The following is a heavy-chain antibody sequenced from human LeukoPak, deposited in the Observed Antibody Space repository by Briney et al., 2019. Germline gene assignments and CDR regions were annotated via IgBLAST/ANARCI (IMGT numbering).Heavy chain of an antibody. CDR3: AKHHYDSSGFSYYLDD. V-gene: IGHV3-30-3*01. Sequence: GGSLRLSCAASGFTFSTYAMHWVRQAPGKGLERVAVISYDGSNKFYADSVKGRFTISRDSSKNMLYVQMNSLRAEDTAVYYCAKHHYDSSGFSYYLDDWGQGTLVTVSS. CDR2: ISYDGSNK. D-gene: IGHD3-22*01. J-gene: IGHJ4*02. CDR1: GFTFSTYA.